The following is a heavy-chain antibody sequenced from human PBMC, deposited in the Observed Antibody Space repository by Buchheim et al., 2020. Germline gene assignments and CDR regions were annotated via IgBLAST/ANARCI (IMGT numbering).Heavy chain of an antibody. V-gene: IGHV3-23*01. CDR1: GFTFSSYA. CDR2: ISGSGGST. CDR3: AKVIEDIVVVPAAIEEKYYYYGMDV. D-gene: IGHD2-2*01. J-gene: IGHJ6*02. Sequence: EVQLLESGGGLVQPGGSLRLSCAASGFTFSSYAMSWVRQAPGKGLEWVSAISGSGGSTYYADPVKGRFTISRDNSKDTLYLQMNSLRAEDTAVYYCAKVIEDIVVVPAAIEEKYYYYGMDVWGQGTT.